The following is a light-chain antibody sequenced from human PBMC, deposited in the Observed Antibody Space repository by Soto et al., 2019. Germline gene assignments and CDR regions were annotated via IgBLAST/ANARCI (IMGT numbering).Light chain of an antibody. CDR1: QSVSSSS. Sequence: EIVLTQSPGTLSLSPGERATLSCRASQSVSSSSLAWYQQKPGQAPRLLIYGASSRATGIPDRFSGSVSGTDFTLTISRLEPEDFAVYYCQQYGSSPPMYTFGQGTKLEIK. CDR3: QQYGSSPPMYT. V-gene: IGKV3-20*01. J-gene: IGKJ2*01. CDR2: GAS.